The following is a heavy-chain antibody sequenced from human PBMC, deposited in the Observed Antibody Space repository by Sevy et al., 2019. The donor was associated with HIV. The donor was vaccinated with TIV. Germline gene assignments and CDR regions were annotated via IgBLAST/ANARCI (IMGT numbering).Heavy chain of an antibody. CDR1: GFTFSSYS. CDR3: ARDSHTYCGGDCYGHWFAP. J-gene: IGHJ5*02. V-gene: IGHV3-21*01. D-gene: IGHD2-21*02. Sequence: GGSLRLSCAASGFTFSSYSMNWVRQAPGKGLEWVSSISSSSSYIYYADSVKGRFTTSRDNAKNSLYLQMNSPRAEATAVYYCARDSHTYCGGDCYGHWFAPWGQGTLVTVSS. CDR2: ISSSSSYI.